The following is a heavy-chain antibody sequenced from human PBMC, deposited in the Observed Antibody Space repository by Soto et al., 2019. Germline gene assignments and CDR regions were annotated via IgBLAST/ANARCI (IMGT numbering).Heavy chain of an antibody. D-gene: IGHD2-15*01. CDR1: GYTFTTYG. V-gene: IGHV1-18*01. CDR3: ARPLYSDRSEDGFDI. CDR2: INVYNGNT. Sequence: QVKLVQSGAEVKKPGASVKVSCKASGYTFTTYGISWVRQAPGQGLEWMGWINVYNGNTNYAQRLQGRVTMTTDTSTSTAYLELRCLRSDDTAVYYCARPLYSDRSEDGFDIWGQGTMVTVSS. J-gene: IGHJ3*02.